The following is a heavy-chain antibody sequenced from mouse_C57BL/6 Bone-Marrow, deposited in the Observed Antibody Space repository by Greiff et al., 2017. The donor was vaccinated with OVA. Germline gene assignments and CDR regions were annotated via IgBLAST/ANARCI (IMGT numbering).Heavy chain of an antibody. Sequence: EVQLVESGGGLVQPGGSLKLSCAASGFTFSDYYMYWVRQTPEKRLEWVAYISNGGGSTYYPDTVKGRFTISRDNAKNTLYLQMSRLKSEDTAMYYCARPGYDSSFAYWGQGTLVTVSA. V-gene: IGHV5-12*01. CDR1: GFTFSDYY. J-gene: IGHJ3*01. D-gene: IGHD2-2*01. CDR2: ISNGGGST. CDR3: ARPGYDSSFAY.